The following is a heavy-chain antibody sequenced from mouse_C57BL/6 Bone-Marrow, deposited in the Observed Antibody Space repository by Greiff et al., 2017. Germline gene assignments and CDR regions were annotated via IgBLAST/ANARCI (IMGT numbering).Heavy chain of an antibody. Sequence: EVQLQQSGTVLARPGASVKMSCKTSGYTFTSYWMHWVKQRPGQGLEWIGAIYPGTSDTSYNQKFKGKDKLTAVPSSSTAYMELSSLTTEDSAVYYCTRLGSNSYFDYWGQGTTLTVSS. CDR1: GYTFTSYW. V-gene: IGHV1-5*01. D-gene: IGHD2-5*01. CDR2: IYPGTSDT. CDR3: TRLGSNSYFDY. J-gene: IGHJ2*01.